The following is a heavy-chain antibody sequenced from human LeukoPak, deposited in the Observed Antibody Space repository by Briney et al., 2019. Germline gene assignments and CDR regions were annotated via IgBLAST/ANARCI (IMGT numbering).Heavy chain of an antibody. CDR3: AYGMDV. CDR2: MNPNSGGT. V-gene: IGHV1-2*02. CDR1: GYTFTSYD. J-gene: IGHJ6*02. Sequence: ASVKVSCKASGYTFTSYDINRVRQATGQGLEWMGWMNPNSGGTNYAQKFQGRVTMTRDTSISTAYMELSRLRSDDTAVYYCAYGMDVWGQGTTVTVSS.